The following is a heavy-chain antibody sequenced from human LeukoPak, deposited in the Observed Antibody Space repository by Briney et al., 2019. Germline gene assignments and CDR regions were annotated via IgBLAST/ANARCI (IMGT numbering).Heavy chain of an antibody. J-gene: IGHJ4*02. CDR2: IYYSGST. Sequence: SETLSLTCTVSGGSISSYYWSWIRQPPGKGLEWIGYIYYSGSTNYNPSLKSRATISVDTSKNQFSLKLSSVTAADTAVYYCARVNYDFWSGYYWTYYFDYWGQGTLVTVSS. D-gene: IGHD3-3*01. V-gene: IGHV4-59*01. CDR1: GGSISSYY. CDR3: ARVNYDFWSGYYWTYYFDY.